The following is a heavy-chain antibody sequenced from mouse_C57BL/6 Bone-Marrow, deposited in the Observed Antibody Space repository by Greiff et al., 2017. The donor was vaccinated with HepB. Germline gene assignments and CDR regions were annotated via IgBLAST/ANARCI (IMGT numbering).Heavy chain of an antibody. J-gene: IGHJ4*01. Sequence: QVQLQQPGAELVKPGASVKLSCKASGYTFTSYWMHWVKQRPGQGLEWMGMIHPNSGSTNYNEKFKSKATLTVDKSSSTAYMQLSSLTSEDAAVYYCARGDSKDAMDYWGQGTSVTVSS. V-gene: IGHV1-64*01. D-gene: IGHD2-5*01. CDR3: ARGDSKDAMDY. CDR2: IHPNSGST. CDR1: GYTFTSYW.